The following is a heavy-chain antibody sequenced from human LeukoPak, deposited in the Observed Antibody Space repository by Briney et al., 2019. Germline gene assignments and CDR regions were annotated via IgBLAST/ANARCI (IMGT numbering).Heavy chain of an antibody. CDR2: IYYSGST. D-gene: IGHD3-22*01. V-gene: IGHV4-59*01. Sequence: SETLSLTCTVSGGSISSYYWSWIRQPPGKGLEWIGYIYYSGSTNYNPSLKSRVTISVDTSKNQFSLKLSSVTAADTAVYYCARGSRRYYDSSGYYDYHYYYMDVWGKGTTATIS. CDR1: GGSISSYY. J-gene: IGHJ6*03. CDR3: ARGSRRYYDSSGYYDYHYYYMDV.